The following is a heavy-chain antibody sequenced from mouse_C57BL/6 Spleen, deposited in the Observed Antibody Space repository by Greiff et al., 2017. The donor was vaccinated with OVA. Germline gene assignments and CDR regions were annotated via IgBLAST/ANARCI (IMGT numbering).Heavy chain of an antibody. CDR2: INPSNGGT. V-gene: IGHV1-53*01. Sequence: QVQLKQPGTELVKPGASVKLSCKASGYTFTSYWMHWVKQRPGQGLEWIGNINPSNGGTNYNEKFKSKATLTVDKSSSTAYMQLSSLTSEDSAVYYCAREGYDYDEGGYAMDYWGQGTSVTVSS. J-gene: IGHJ4*01. D-gene: IGHD2-4*01. CDR3: AREGYDYDEGGYAMDY. CDR1: GYTFTSYW.